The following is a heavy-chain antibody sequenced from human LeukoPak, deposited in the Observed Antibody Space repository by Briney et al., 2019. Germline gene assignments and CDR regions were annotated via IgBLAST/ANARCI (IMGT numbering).Heavy chain of an antibody. V-gene: IGHV1-2*02. J-gene: IGHJ4*02. Sequence: ASVKVSCKASRYTFTGYYMHWVRQAPGQGLEWMGWINPNSGGTNYAQKFQGRVTMTRDTSISTAYMELSRLRSDDTAAYYCARDHSGDYVREYDYWGQGTLVTVSS. CDR3: ARDHSGDYVREYDY. CDR1: RYTFTGYY. CDR2: INPNSGGT. D-gene: IGHD4-17*01.